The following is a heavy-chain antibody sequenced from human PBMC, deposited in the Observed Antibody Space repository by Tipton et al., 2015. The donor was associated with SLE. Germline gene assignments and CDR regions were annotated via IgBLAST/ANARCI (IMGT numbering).Heavy chain of an antibody. Sequence: LRLSCAASGFIFSSYSMNWVRQPPGKGLEWIGEINHSGSTNYNPSLKSRVTISVDTSKNQFSLKLSSVTAADTAVYYCAREAQPGAFDIWGQGTMVTVPS. CDR2: INHSGST. CDR1: GFIFSSYS. D-gene: IGHD5-18*01. J-gene: IGHJ3*02. V-gene: IGHV4-34*01. CDR3: AREAQPGAFDI.